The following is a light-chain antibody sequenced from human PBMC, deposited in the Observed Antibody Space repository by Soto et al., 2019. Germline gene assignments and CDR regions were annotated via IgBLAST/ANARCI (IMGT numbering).Light chain of an antibody. Sequence: DIVMTQSPDSLAVSLGERATINCKSSQTVLHSSSNDNSLAWYQQKPGQPPKLLIYRASTRESGVPDRFSGSGSGTDCTLAINSLQAEDVAIYYCQQYYSHYHTFGQGTKLEIK. V-gene: IGKV4-1*01. CDR3: QQYYSHYHT. CDR2: RAS. CDR1: QTVLHSSSNDNS. J-gene: IGKJ2*01.